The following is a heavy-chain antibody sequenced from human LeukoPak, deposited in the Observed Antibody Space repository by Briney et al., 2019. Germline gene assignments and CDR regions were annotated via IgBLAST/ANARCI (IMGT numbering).Heavy chain of an antibody. CDR3: ARDPWSSSSDALDY. J-gene: IGHJ4*02. Sequence: SETLSLTCTVSVYSISSGYYWGWIRPPPGKGLELIGGSYHSGSTNCTPSSKNRLTISATASTNHLSIKLCSVPAAATAVYYCARDPWSSSSDALDYWGQGTLATVSS. V-gene: IGHV4-38-2*02. CDR2: SYHSGST. CDR1: VYSISSGYY. D-gene: IGHD6-13*01.